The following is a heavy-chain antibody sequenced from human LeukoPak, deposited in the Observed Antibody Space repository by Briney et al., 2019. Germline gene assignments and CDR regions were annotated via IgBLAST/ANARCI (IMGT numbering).Heavy chain of an antibody. J-gene: IGHJ6*02. Sequence: PSETLSLTCAVSGGSISSGGYSWSWIRQPPGKGLEWIGYIYHSGSTYYNPSLKSRVTISVDRSKNQFSLKLSSVTAADTAVYYCARTWGPLGSHPRYYYYYGMDVWGQGTTVTVSS. CDR3: ARTWGPLGSHPRYYYYYGMDV. V-gene: IGHV4-30-2*01. CDR2: IYHSGST. CDR1: GGSISSGGYS. D-gene: IGHD1-26*01.